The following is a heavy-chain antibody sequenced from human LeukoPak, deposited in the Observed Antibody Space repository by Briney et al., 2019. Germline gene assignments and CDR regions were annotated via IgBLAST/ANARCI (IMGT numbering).Heavy chain of an antibody. J-gene: IGHJ3*02. Sequence: SETLSLTCAVYGGSFSGYYWSWIRQPPGKGLEWIGEINHSGSTNYNPSLESRVTISVDTSKNQFSLKLCSVTAADTAVYYCARGTSVLRYFDWLNQGAFDIWGQGTMVTVSS. CDR2: INHSGST. CDR3: ARGTSVLRYFDWLNQGAFDI. CDR1: GGSFSGYY. D-gene: IGHD3-9*01. V-gene: IGHV4-34*01.